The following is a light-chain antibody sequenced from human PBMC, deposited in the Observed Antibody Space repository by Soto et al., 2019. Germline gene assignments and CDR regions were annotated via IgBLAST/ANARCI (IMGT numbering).Light chain of an antibody. CDR3: QQYDDLPT. J-gene: IGKJ5*01. CDR1: QDISHL. V-gene: IGKV1-33*01. Sequence: DIQMTQSPSSLSASEGDRVSITCQASQDISHLLNWYVQKPGKAAKLLIYAASKLETGVPLRFRGSGSGTDFTFTITRLQPEDIGTYYCQQYDDLPTFGQGTRLEIK. CDR2: AAS.